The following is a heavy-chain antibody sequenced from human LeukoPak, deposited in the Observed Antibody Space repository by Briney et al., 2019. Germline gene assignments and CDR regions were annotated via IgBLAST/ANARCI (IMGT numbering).Heavy chain of an antibody. Sequence: SETLSLTCAVYGGSFSGYYWSWIRQPPGKGLEWIGEINHSGSTNYNPCLKSRVTISVDTSKNQFSLKLSSVTAADTAVYYCARLYYYGSGSTRVEWFDPWGQGTLVTVSS. V-gene: IGHV4-34*01. CDR2: INHSGST. CDR3: ARLYYYGSGSTRVEWFDP. D-gene: IGHD3-10*01. CDR1: GGSFSGYY. J-gene: IGHJ5*02.